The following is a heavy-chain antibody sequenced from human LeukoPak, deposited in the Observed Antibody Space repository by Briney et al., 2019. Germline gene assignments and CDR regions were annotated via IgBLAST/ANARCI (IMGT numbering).Heavy chain of an antibody. J-gene: IGHJ4*02. CDR3: AKYISGWYGFDY. CDR1: GFTFSSYG. V-gene: IGHV3-23*01. Sequence: DPGGTLRLSCAASGFTFSSYGMSWVRQAPGKGLEWVSAISGSGGSTYYADSVKGRFTISRDNSKNTLYLQLNSLRADDTAVYYCAKYISGWYGFDYWGQGTLVTVSS. D-gene: IGHD6-19*01. CDR2: ISGSGGST.